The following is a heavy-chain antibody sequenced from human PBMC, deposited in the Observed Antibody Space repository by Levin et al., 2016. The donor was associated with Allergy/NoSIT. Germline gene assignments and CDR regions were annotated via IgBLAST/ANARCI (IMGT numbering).Heavy chain of an antibody. CDR1: GHLVNDKVA. J-gene: IGHJ3*01. CDR3: ARGQHSTFDA. CDR2: TYYRSTWYS. V-gene: IGHV6-1*01. Sequence: SQTSHSPVPCPGHLVNDKVAWNWIRQSPSRGLEWLGRTYYRSTWYSDYAVSVKSRIIVNADTSKNQFSLQLSSVTPEDTALYYCARGQHSTFDAWGQGTMVTVSS.